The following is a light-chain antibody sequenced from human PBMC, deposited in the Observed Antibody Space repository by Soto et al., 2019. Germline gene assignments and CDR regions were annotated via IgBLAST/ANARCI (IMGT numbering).Light chain of an antibody. CDR1: SSDVGGYNY. CDR3: CSYAGSYTFEV. V-gene: IGLV2-11*01. CDR2: DVS. J-gene: IGLJ2*01. Sequence: QSALTQPRSVSGSPGQSVTISCTGTSSDVGGYNYVSWYQQHPGKAPNLMIYDVSKRPSGVPDRFSGSKSGNTASLTISGLQAEDEADYYCCSYAGSYTFEVFGGGTQLTVL.